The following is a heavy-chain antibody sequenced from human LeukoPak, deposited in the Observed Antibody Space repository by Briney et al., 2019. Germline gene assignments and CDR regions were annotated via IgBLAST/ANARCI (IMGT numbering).Heavy chain of an antibody. Sequence: SETLSLTCTVSGGSISSSSYYWGWIRPPPGKGLEWIGSIYYSGSTYYNPSLKSRVTISVDTSKNQFSLKLSSVTAADTAVYYCARRVVVILDNVFDYWGQGTLVTVSS. CDR1: GGSISSSSYY. J-gene: IGHJ4*02. V-gene: IGHV4-39*01. CDR3: ARRVVVILDNVFDY. CDR2: IYYSGST. D-gene: IGHD3-22*01.